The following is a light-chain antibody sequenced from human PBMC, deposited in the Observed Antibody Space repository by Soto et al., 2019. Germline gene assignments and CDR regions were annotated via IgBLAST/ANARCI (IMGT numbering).Light chain of an antibody. V-gene: IGLV1-44*01. J-gene: IGLJ1*01. CDR1: TSNIGINS. CDR2: TND. Sequence: QSVLTQPPSASGTPGQRLTISSSGSTSNIGINSVTWFQQLPGTAPKLLIHTNDERPSGVPDRFSGSKSGTSASLAIIGLQSEDEADYYCAVWDDRLTGYVFGTGTKLTVL. CDR3: AVWDDRLTGYV.